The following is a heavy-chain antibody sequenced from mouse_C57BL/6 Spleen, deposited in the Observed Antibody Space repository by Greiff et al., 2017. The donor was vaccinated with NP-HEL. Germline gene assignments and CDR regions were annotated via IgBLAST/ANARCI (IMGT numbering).Heavy chain of an antibody. Sequence: EVKLVESGGGLVKPGGSLKLSCAASGFTFSDYGMHWVRQAPEKGLVWVAYISSGSSTIYYADTVKGRFTISRDNAKNTLFLQMTRLRSEDTAMYYCARLRSSAGWYFDVWGTGTTVTVSS. CDR3: ARLRSSAGWYFDV. V-gene: IGHV5-17*01. CDR2: ISSGSSTI. D-gene: IGHD1-1*01. J-gene: IGHJ1*03. CDR1: GFTFSDYG.